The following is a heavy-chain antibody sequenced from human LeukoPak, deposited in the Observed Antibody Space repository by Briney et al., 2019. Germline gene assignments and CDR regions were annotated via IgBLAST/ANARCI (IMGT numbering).Heavy chain of an antibody. D-gene: IGHD3/OR15-3a*01. CDR3: ARPTWTNYMDV. CDR2: ISSSSSYI. CDR1: GFTFSSYT. Sequence: GGSLRLSCAASGFTFSSYTMKWVRQAPGKGLEWVSSISSSSSYIYYADSVKGRFTISRDNAKNSLYLQMNSLRAEDTAVYFCARPTWTNYMDVWGKGTAVTISS. J-gene: IGHJ6*03. V-gene: IGHV3-21*01.